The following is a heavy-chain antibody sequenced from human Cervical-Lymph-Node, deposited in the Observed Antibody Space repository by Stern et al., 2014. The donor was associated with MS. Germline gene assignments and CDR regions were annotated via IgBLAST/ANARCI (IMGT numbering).Heavy chain of an antibody. CDR2: TSDSGRST. Sequence: EVQLVESGGGLVQPGGSLRLSCAASGFTFSSYGMSWVRQAPGKGLEWVSSTSDSGRSTYYADSVKGRFTISRDNSKNTLYLQMNSLRVEDTAVYYCARVSSGYWGQGTLVTVST. CDR1: GFTFSSYG. V-gene: IGHV3-23*04. J-gene: IGHJ4*02. D-gene: IGHD2-8*01. CDR3: ARVSSGY.